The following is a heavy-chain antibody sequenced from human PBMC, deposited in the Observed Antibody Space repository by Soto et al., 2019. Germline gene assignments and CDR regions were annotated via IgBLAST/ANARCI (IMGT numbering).Heavy chain of an antibody. CDR1: GLTVSRNY. V-gene: IGHV3-53*01. CDR3: ARDPRPKSSSWGGYYYGMDV. D-gene: IGHD6-13*01. Sequence: GPRSLSGAASGLTVSRNYMTWVRQAPGKGLEWVSVIYSGGSTYYADSVKGRFTISRDNSKNTLYLQMNSLRAEETAVYYCARDPRPKSSSWGGYYYGMDVWGQGTTVTGSS. J-gene: IGHJ6*02. CDR2: IYSGGST.